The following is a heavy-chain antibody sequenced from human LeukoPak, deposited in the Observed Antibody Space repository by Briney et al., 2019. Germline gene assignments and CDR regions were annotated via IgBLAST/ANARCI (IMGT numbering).Heavy chain of an antibody. V-gene: IGHV4-4*07. CDR1: GGSISTYY. J-gene: IGHJ2*01. CDR2: IYISGST. CDR3: ARAPVTHNWYFDL. D-gene: IGHD4-17*01. Sequence: SETLSLTCTVSGGSISTYYWSWIRQPAGKGLEWIGRIYISGSTNYNPSLKSRVSMSVGTSKNQFSLRLSSMTAADTAVYYCARAPVTHNWYFDLWGRGTLVTVSS.